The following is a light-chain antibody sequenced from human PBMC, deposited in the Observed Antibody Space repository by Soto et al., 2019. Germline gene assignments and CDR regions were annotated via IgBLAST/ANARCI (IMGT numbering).Light chain of an antibody. CDR3: NSYVLSDHSL. J-gene: IGLJ1*01. V-gene: IGLV2-8*01. Sequence: QSVLSRPPYASGPPGQSVTISCIGTSSDNGDYNYVSWYQQHPGKAPKLMIYEVSKRPSEYPDRFSGSKSGNTASLTVSGLQVEYDFFYDYNSYVLSDHSLLGTGT. CDR1: SSDNGDYNY. CDR2: EVS.